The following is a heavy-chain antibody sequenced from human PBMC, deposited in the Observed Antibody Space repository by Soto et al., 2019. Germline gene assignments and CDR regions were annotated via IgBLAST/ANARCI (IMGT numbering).Heavy chain of an antibody. CDR1: GDSVSSNSAA. V-gene: IGHV6-1*01. J-gene: IGHJ3*02. Sequence: SQTLSLTCAISGDSVSSNSAAWNWIRQSPWRGLEWLGRTYYRSKWYNDYAVSVKSRITINPDTSKNQFSLQLNSVTPEDTAVYYCARGLTIFGVVSCAFDIWGQGTMVTVSS. CDR3: ARGLTIFGVVSCAFDI. CDR2: TYYRSKWYN. D-gene: IGHD3-3*01.